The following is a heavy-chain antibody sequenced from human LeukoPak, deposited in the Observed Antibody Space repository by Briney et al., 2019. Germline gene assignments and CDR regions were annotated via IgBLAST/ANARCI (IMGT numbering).Heavy chain of an antibody. CDR2: MYYSGST. D-gene: IGHD4-17*01. V-gene: IGHV4-39*01. CDR3: ASYGENDY. Sequence: SETLSLTCTVSGGSISSRNYFWGWIRQPPGKGLEWIGSMYYSGSTYYNPSLESRVTISIDTSKNQFSLNLTSVTAADTAVYYCASYGENDYWGQGTLVTVSS. CDR1: GGSISSRNYF. J-gene: IGHJ4*02.